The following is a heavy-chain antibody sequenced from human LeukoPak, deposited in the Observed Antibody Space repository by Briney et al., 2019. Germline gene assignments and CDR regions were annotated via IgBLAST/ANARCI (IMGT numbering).Heavy chain of an antibody. J-gene: IGHJ4*02. V-gene: IGHV3-21*01. D-gene: IGHD6-19*01. CDR3: AKDWGYSSGWHDY. CDR1: GFTFSSYS. Sequence: MPGRSLRLSCAASGFTFSSYSMNWVRQAPGKGLEWVSSISGTSSYIYYADSVKGRFTISRDNAKNTLYLQMNSLRAEDTAVYYCAKDWGYSSGWHDYWGQGTLVTVSS. CDR2: ISGTSSYI.